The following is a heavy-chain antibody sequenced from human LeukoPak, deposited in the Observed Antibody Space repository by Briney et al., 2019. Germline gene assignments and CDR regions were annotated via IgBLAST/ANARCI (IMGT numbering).Heavy chain of an antibody. Sequence: GGSLRLSCAASGFTFSNAWMSWVRQAPGKGLEWVGRIKSKTDGGTTDYAAPVKGRFTISRDDSKNTPYLQMNSLKTEDTAVYYGRVFLEYYYDSRAPGGLDYWGQGTLVTVSS. CDR3: RVFLEYYYDSRAPGGLDY. V-gene: IGHV3-15*01. CDR1: GFTFSNAW. CDR2: IKSKTDGGTT. J-gene: IGHJ4*02. D-gene: IGHD3-22*01.